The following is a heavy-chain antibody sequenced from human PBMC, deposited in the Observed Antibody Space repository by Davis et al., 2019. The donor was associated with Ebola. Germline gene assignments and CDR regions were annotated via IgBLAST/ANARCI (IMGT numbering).Heavy chain of an antibody. V-gene: IGHV4-31*03. Sequence: PSETLSLTCTVSDASITNAGYHWNWFRQVPEKGLEWIGYIYSGGNTYYNPSLKSRFTISVDTSKRQFSLNLNSVTAADTAVYFCARAKTVGPTRDASDVWGQGTTVTVSS. J-gene: IGHJ3*01. D-gene: IGHD1-26*01. CDR3: ARAKTVGPTRDASDV. CDR2: IYSGGNT. CDR1: DASITNAGYH.